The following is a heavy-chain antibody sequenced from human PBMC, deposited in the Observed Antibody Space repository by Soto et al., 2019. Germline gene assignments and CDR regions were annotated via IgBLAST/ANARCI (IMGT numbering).Heavy chain of an antibody. CDR3: AGGLRTVLRFLEWLSHFDY. CDR1: GGSFSGYY. D-gene: IGHD3-3*01. V-gene: IGHV4-34*01. J-gene: IGHJ4*02. Sequence: PSETLSLTCAVYGGSFSGYYWSWIRQPPGKGLEWIGEINHSGSTNYNPSLKSRVTISVDASKNQFSLKLSSVTAADTAVYYCAGGLRTVLRFLEWLSHFDYWGQGTLVTVSS. CDR2: INHSGST.